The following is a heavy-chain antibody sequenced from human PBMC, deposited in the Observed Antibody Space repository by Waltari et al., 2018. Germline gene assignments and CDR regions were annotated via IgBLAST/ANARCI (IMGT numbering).Heavy chain of an antibody. Sequence: QVQLQESGPGLVKPSETLSLPCAVPGYSISSGYYWGWIRQPPGKGLEWIGSIYHSGNTYYNVSLTSRVTISVDTSKNQFSLKLSSVTAADTAVYYCARVSGWFYVFDPWGQGTLVTVSS. CDR2: IYHSGNT. J-gene: IGHJ5*02. CDR1: GYSISSGYY. V-gene: IGHV4-38-2*01. CDR3: ARVSGWFYVFDP. D-gene: IGHD6-19*01.